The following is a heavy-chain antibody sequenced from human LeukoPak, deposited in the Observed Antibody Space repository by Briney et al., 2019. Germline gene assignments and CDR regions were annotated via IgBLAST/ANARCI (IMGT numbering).Heavy chain of an antibody. CDR1: GFTFSSYA. CDR2: ISYDGSNK. Sequence: GGSLRLSCAASGFTFSSYAMHWVRQAPGKGLEWVAVISYDGSNKYYADSVKGRFTISRDNAKNSLYLQMNSLRAEDTAVYYCARALYCSGGSCYPYYFDYWGQGTLVTVSS. V-gene: IGHV3-30-3*01. CDR3: ARALYCSGGSCYPYYFDY. J-gene: IGHJ4*02. D-gene: IGHD2-15*01.